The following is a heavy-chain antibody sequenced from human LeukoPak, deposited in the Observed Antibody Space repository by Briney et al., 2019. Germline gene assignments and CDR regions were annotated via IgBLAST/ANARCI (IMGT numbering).Heavy chain of an antibody. CDR1: GFSFSRHN. D-gene: IGHD1-1*01. J-gene: IGHJ3*02. CDR2: IGSDGSYI. CDR3: ARKMKTGDRVGSFDI. Sequence: GGSLRLSCAASGFSFSRHNMNWVRQAPMKGLEWVSSIGSDGSYIYYADSVQGRFTISRDTAKNSLYLQMNSLTAEATAVYYCARKMKTGDRVGSFDIWGQGKMVTVSS. V-gene: IGHV3-21*01.